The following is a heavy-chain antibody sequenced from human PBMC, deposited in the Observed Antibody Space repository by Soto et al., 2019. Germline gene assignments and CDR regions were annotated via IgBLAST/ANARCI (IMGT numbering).Heavy chain of an antibody. D-gene: IGHD1-26*01. V-gene: IGHV3-21*01. CDR3: ARGGGSGSYYGAFDI. J-gene: IGHJ3*02. Sequence: EVQLVESGGGLVKPGGSLRLSCAASGFTFSSYSMNWVRQAPGKGLEWVSSISSSSSYIYYADSVKGRFTISRDNAKNSLYLQMNSRRAEDTAVYYWARGGGSGSYYGAFDIWGQGTMVTVSS. CDR1: GFTFSSYS. CDR2: ISSSSSYI.